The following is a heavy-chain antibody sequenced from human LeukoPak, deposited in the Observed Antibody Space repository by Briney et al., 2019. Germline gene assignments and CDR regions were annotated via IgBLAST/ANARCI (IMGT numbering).Heavy chain of an antibody. CDR1: GGSFSGYY. CDR2: INHSGST. Sequence: KSSETLSLTCAVYGGSFSGYYWSWIRQPPGKGLEWIGEINHSGSTNYNPSLKSRVTISVDTSKNQFSLKLSSVTAADTAVYYCARHSRQLERQAIYYYMDVWGKGTTVTISS. CDR3: ARHSRQLERQAIYYYMDV. J-gene: IGHJ6*03. V-gene: IGHV4-34*01. D-gene: IGHD1-1*01.